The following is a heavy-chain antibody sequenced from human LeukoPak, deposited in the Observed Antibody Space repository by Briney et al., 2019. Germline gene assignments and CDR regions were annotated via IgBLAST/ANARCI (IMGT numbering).Heavy chain of an antibody. CDR1: GYTFAAYY. Sequence: GASVKVSCKASGYTFAAYYMHWVRQAPGQGLEWMGWINPNSGGTNYAQKFQGRVTMTGDTSTSTAYMEPSRLRSDDTAVYYCASGGVAATELLDYWGQGTLVTVSS. CDR2: INPNSGGT. V-gene: IGHV1-2*02. J-gene: IGHJ4*02. D-gene: IGHD6-13*01. CDR3: ASGGVAATELLDY.